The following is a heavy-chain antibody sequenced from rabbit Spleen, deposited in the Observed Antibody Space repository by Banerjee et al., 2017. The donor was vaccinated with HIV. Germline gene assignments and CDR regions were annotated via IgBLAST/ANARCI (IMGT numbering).Heavy chain of an antibody. V-gene: IGHV1S45*01. J-gene: IGHJ4*01. CDR2: INAYTGKP. CDR1: GFSFSDRDV. CDR3: ARDLASVVGWNFSL. Sequence: QEQLVESEGGLVRPEGSLKLSCTASGFSFSDRDVMCWVRQAPGKGLQWIACINAYTGKPVYATWAKGRFTISRTSSTTVTLQMTSLTAADTATHFCARDLASVVGWNFSLWGPGTLVTVS. D-gene: IGHD3-1*01.